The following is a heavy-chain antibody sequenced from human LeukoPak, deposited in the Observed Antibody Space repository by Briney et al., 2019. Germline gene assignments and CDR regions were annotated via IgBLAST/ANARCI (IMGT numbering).Heavy chain of an antibody. CDR1: GYSISGGYY. D-gene: IGHD1-26*01. CDR3: TRVGVGATNPLR. CDR2: IYHSGTT. Sequence: SETLSLTCAVSGYSISGGYYWGWIRQPPGKGLEWIWSIYHSGTTYYNPSLKSRVTISVDTSKNQFSLKLSSVTAADTAVYYCTRVGVGATNPLRWGQGTLVTVSS. J-gene: IGHJ4*02. V-gene: IGHV4-38-2*01.